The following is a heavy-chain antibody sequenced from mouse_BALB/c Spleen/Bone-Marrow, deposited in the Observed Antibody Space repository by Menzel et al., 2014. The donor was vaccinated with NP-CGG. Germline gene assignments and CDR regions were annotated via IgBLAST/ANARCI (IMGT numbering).Heavy chain of an antibody. Sequence: EVKLVESGGGLVQPGGSMKLSCVASGFTFSNYWMNWVRQSPEKGLEWVAEIRLKSNNYATHYAESVKGRFTISRDDSKSSGYLQMNNLRAEDTGSYYCTTGFAYWGQGTLVTVSA. CDR1: GFTFSNYW. J-gene: IGHJ3*01. V-gene: IGHV6-6*02. CDR2: IRLKSNNYAT. CDR3: TTGFAY.